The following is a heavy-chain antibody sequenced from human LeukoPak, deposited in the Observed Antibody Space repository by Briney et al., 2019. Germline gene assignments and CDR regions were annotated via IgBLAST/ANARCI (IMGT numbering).Heavy chain of an antibody. V-gene: IGHV4-59*01. D-gene: IGHD3-3*01. J-gene: IGHJ2*01. CDR3: ARGDYDFWSGYETYWYFDL. CDR1: GGSISSYY. Sequence: PSETLSLTCTVSGGSISSYYWSWIRQPPGKGLEWIGYIYYSGSANYNPSLKSRVTISVDTSKNQFSLKLSSVTAADTAVYYCARGDYDFWSGYETYWYFDLWGRGTLVTVSS. CDR2: IYYSGSA.